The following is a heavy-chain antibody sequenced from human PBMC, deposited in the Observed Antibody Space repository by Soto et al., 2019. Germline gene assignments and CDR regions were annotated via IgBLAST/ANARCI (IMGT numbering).Heavy chain of an antibody. J-gene: IGHJ4*02. Sequence: GGSLRLSCAASGFTFSSYGMHWVRQAPGKGLEWVAVISYDGSNKYYADSVKGRFTISRDNSKNTLYLQMNSLRAEDTAVYYWAKDRGGATGSLDYWGQGTLVTVSS. D-gene: IGHD1-26*01. CDR3: AKDRGGATGSLDY. CDR1: GFTFSSYG. V-gene: IGHV3-30*18. CDR2: ISYDGSNK.